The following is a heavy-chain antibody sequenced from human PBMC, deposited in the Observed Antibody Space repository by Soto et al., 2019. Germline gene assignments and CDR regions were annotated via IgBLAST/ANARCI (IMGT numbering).Heavy chain of an antibody. CDR3: ARDQSITIFGVVIKTPVYYYGMDV. V-gene: IGHV6-1*01. CDR2: TYYRSKWYN. D-gene: IGHD3-3*01. CDR1: GDSVSSNSAA. J-gene: IGHJ6*02. Sequence: PSQTLSLTCAISGDSVSSNSAAWNWIRQSPSRGLEWLGRTYYRSKWYNDYAVSVKSRITINPDTSKNQFSLQLNSVTPEDTAVYYCARDQSITIFGVVIKTPVYYYGMDVWGPGTTVTVSS.